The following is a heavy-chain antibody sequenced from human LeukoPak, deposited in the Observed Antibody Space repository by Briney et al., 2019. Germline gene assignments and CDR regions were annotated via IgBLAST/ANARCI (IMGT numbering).Heavy chain of an antibody. CDR2: IRYNGGDK. V-gene: IGHV3-30*02. D-gene: IGHD6-13*01. CDR3: AKRGSSWDADY. Sequence: GGSLRLSCAASGFTFSNYGMHWVRQAPSKGLEWVAFIRYNGGDKYYTDSVKGRFTISRDNSKNTVSLQMNSLRVEDTAVYYCAKRGSSWDADYWGQGTLVTVSS. J-gene: IGHJ4*02. CDR1: GFTFSNYG.